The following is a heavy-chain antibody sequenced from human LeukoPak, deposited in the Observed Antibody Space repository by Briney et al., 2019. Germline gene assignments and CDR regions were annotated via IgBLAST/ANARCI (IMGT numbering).Heavy chain of an antibody. CDR2: IRYDGSNK. V-gene: IGHV3-30*02. Sequence: GGSLRLSCAASGFTFSSYGMHWVRQAPGKGLEGVAFIRYDGSNKYYVDSVKGRFTISRDNSKNTLYLQMNSLRAEDTAVYYCAKDGTHDYGDYPLRGWYLDLWGRGTLVTVSS. CDR1: GFTFSSYG. CDR3: AKDGTHDYGDYPLRGWYLDL. J-gene: IGHJ2*01. D-gene: IGHD4-17*01.